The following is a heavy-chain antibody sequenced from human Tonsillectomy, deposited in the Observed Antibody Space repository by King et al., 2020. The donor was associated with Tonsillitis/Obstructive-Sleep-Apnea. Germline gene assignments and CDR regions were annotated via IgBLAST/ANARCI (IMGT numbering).Heavy chain of an antibody. D-gene: IGHD6-6*01. V-gene: IGHV3-30*18. CDR2: ISYDGSNK. CDR3: AKDRQRAARNYYYMDV. CDR1: GFTFSSYG. Sequence: QLVQSGGGVVQPGRSLRLSCAASGFTFSSYGMHWVRQAPGKGLEWVAVISYDGSNKYYADSVKGRFTISRDNSKNTLYLQMNSLRAEDTAVYYCAKDRQRAARNYYYMDVWGKGTTVTVSS. J-gene: IGHJ6*03.